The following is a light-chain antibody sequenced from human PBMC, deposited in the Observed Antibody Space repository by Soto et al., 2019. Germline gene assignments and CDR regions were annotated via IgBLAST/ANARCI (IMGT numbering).Light chain of an antibody. Sequence: QSVLTQPASVSGSPGQAITVSCSGTSSDIGAHNFVSWYQQHPGKAPKLIIYEVINRPSGVSDRFSGSKSGNKASLTISGLPSEDEADYYCNSYTTSNTFVFGSGNKVTVL. CDR1: SSDIGAHNF. CDR3: NSYTTSNTFV. CDR2: EVI. V-gene: IGLV2-14*03. J-gene: IGLJ1*01.